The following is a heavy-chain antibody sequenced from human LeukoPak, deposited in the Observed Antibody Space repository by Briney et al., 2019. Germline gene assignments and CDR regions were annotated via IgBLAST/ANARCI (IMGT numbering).Heavy chain of an antibody. J-gene: IGHJ4*02. CDR1: GYTFTSYY. V-gene: IGHV1-46*01. CDR2: INPSGGST. D-gene: IGHD2-8*01. CDR3: ARDGPPMGCTNGVCYRSPWGY. Sequence: ASVKVSCKASGYTFTSYYMHWVRQAPGQGLEWMGIINPSGGSTSYAQKFQGRVTMTRDTSTSTAYMELSSLRSEDTAVYHCARDGPPMGCTNGVCYRSPWGYWGQGTLVTVSS.